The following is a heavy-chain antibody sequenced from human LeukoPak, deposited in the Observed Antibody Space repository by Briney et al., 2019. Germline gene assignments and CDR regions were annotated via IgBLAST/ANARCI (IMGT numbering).Heavy chain of an antibody. CDR1: GGSFSGYY. CDR3: AGGYSGYVGY. Sequence: SETLSLTCAVYGGSFSGYYWSWIRQPPGKGLEWIGEINHSGSTNYNPSLKSRVTISVDTSKNQFSLKLGSVTAADTAVYYCAGGYSGYVGYWGQGTLVTVSS. V-gene: IGHV4-34*01. D-gene: IGHD5-12*01. J-gene: IGHJ4*02. CDR2: INHSGST.